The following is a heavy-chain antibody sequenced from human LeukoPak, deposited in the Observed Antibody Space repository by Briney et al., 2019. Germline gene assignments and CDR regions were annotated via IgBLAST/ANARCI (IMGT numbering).Heavy chain of an antibody. D-gene: IGHD2/OR15-2a*01. CDR1: GFTFSSHT. CDR3: TRELLSLHQGLDS. CDR2: VSSNVNKV. J-gene: IGHJ5*01. V-gene: IGHV3-21*06. Sequence: GGSLRLSCAASGFTFSSHTMNWVRQAPGKGLEWVACVSSNVNKVYYAESVRGRFTVSRDNAGNSLSLQMDSLRAEDTAVYYCTRELLSLHQGLDSWGQGTLVTVSS.